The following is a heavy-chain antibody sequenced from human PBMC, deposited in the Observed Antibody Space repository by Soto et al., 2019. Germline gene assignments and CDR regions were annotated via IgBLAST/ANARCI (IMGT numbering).Heavy chain of an antibody. CDR2: INHSGST. J-gene: IGHJ6*02. D-gene: IGHD3-10*01. Sequence: PSATLSVSCAVYGGSVGGYACSELRHPPGKGLEWIGEINHSGSTNYNPSLKSRVTISVDTSKNKFSLKLRSVTAPDTAVYYCARKGHYGSKNNMDVWGQGTTVT. CDR1: GGSVGGYA. CDR3: ARKGHYGSKNNMDV. V-gene: IGHV4-34*01.